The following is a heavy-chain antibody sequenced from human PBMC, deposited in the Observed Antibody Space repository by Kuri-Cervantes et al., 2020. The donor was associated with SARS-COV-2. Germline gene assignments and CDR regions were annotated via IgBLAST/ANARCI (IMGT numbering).Heavy chain of an antibody. V-gene: IGHV4-34*01. Sequence: SETLSLTCAVYGESLSDYYWNWIRQPPGKGLEWIGELNDSGSTHYNTGSTNYNPSLRSRVTISLDTSKNEFPLMMNSVTAADTAVYYCARGRGRRRAYYGMDVWGQGTTVTVSS. CDR1: GESLSDYY. CDR3: ARGRGRRRAYYGMDV. J-gene: IGHJ6*02. D-gene: IGHD5-24*01. CDR2: LNDSGSTHYNTGST.